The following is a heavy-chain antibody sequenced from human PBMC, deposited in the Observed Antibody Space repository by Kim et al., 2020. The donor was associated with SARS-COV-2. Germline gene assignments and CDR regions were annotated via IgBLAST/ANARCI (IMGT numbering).Heavy chain of an antibody. D-gene: IGHD3-16*01. CDR1: GFTFSSYA. Sequence: GGSLRLSCAASGFTFSSYAMSWVRQAPGKGLEWVSAISGSGGSTYYADSVKGRFTISRDNSKNTLYLQMNSLRAEDTAVYYCAIGGYVWGSYPSPDMTKFDYWGQGTLVTVSS. V-gene: IGHV3-23*01. CDR2: ISGSGGST. CDR3: AIGGYVWGSYPSPDMTKFDY. J-gene: IGHJ4*02.